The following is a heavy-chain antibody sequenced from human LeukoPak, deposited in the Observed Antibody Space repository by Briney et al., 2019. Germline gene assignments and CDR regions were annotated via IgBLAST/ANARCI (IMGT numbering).Heavy chain of an antibody. Sequence: GGSLRLSCAASGFTFSSYTMHWVRQAPGRGLEYVSGIRSNGISTYYGNSVKGRFTISRDNSKNTQYLQMGSLRAEDMAVYYCARDSSITNYYYGMDVWGQGATVTVSS. J-gene: IGHJ6*02. CDR3: ARDSSITNYYYGMDV. CDR1: GFTFSSYT. D-gene: IGHD2-2*01. CDR2: IRSNGIST. V-gene: IGHV3-64*01.